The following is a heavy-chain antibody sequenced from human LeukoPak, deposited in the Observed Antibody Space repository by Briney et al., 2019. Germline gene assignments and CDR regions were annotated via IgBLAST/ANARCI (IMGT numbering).Heavy chain of an antibody. J-gene: IGHJ4*02. CDR2: ISWNSGNI. Sequence: GRSLRLSCAASGFTFDDYAMHWVRQTPGKGLEWVSGISWNSGNIGYADSVKGRFTISRDNAKNSLYLQMNSLRAEDMALYYCAKARYSFTSSSVFDYWGQGTLVTVSS. D-gene: IGHD2-2*01. CDR1: GFTFDDYA. V-gene: IGHV3-9*03. CDR3: AKARYSFTSSSVFDY.